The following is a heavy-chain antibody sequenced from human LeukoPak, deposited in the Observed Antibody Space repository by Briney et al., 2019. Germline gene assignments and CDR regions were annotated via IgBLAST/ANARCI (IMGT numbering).Heavy chain of an antibody. CDR2: INHGGST. V-gene: IGHV4-34*01. D-gene: IGHD2-2*03. CDR3: ARGRWKMDIVVVPAARFDY. CDR1: GGSFSGYY. Sequence: SETLSLTCAVYGGSFSGYYWSWIRQPPGKGLEWIGEINHGGSTNYNPSLKSRVTISVDTSKNQFSLKLSSVTAADTAVYYCARGRWKMDIVVVPAARFDYWGQGTLVTVSS. J-gene: IGHJ4*02.